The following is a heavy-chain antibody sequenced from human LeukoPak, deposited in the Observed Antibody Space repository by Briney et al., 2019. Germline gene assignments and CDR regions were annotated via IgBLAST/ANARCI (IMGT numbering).Heavy chain of an antibody. CDR1: GGSISSYY. V-gene: IGHV4-59*01. Sequence: PSETLSLTCTVSGGSISSYYWSWIRQPPGKGLEWIGYIYYSGSTNYNPSLKSRVTISVDTSKNQFSLKLSSVTAADTAVYYCAREVNVLDYWGQGTLVTVSS. CDR2: IYYSGST. J-gene: IGHJ4*02. CDR3: AREVNVLDY.